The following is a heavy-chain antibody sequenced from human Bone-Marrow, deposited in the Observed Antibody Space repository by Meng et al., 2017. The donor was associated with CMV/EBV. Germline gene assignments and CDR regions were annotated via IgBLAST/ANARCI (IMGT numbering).Heavy chain of an antibody. CDR2: INPNSGGT. D-gene: IGHD3-3*01. J-gene: IGHJ6*02. CDR1: GYTFTGYY. CDR3: AIASPPKTRQYYDFWSAPRDGMDV. Sequence: ASVKVSCKASGYTFTGYYMHWVRQAPGQGLEWMGWINPNSGGTNYAQRFRGRVTMTRNTSISTAYMELSRLRSDATAVYYCAIASPPKTRQYYDFWSAPRDGMDVWGQGTTVTVSS. V-gene: IGHV1-2*02.